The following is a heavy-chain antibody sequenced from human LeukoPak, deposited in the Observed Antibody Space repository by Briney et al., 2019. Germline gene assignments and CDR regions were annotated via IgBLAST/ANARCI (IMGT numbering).Heavy chain of an antibody. D-gene: IGHD2-2*01. V-gene: IGHV3-30*02. J-gene: IGHJ4*02. Sequence: GGSLRLSCAASGFTFSSYGMHWVRQAPGKGLEWVAFIRYDGSNKYYADSVKGRFTISRDNSKNTLYLQMNSLRAEDTAVYYCARGDPLGYCSSTSCLLFDYWGQGTLVTVSS. CDR1: GFTFSSYG. CDR3: ARGDPLGYCSSTSCLLFDY. CDR2: IRYDGSNK.